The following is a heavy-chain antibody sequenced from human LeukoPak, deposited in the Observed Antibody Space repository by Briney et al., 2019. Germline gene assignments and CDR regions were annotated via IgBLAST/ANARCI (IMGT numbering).Heavy chain of an antibody. CDR2: ISGSGGST. J-gene: IGHJ4*02. Sequence: GGSLRLSCAGSGFTFINYAMTWVGQAPGKGLEWVSGISGSGGSTYYADSVKGRFTISRDNSKNTLYLLLSNLRAEDTAEYYCASVTYCSPTIFQRVDYCGQGTLVTVSS. CDR1: GFTFINYA. CDR3: ASVTYCSPTIFQRVDY. D-gene: IGHD2-2*01. V-gene: IGHV3-23*01.